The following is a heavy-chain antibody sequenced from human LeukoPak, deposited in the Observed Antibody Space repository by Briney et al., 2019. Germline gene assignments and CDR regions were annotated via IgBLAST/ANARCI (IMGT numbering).Heavy chain of an antibody. J-gene: IGHJ4*02. D-gene: IGHD3-22*01. V-gene: IGHV1-18*04. CDR2: ISAYNGNT. Sequence: GASVKVSCKASGYTFTGYYMHWVRQAPGQGLEWMGWISAYNGNTNYAQKLQGRVTMTTDTSTSTAYMELRSLRSDDTAVYYCARVHYYDSSGYNEYYFDYWGQGTLVTVSS. CDR1: GYTFTGYY. CDR3: ARVHYYDSSGYNEYYFDY.